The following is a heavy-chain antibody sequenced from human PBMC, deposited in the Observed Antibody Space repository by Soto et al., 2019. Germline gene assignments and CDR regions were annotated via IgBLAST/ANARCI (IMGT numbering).Heavy chain of an antibody. V-gene: IGHV1-46*01. CDR2: INPSDGRT. D-gene: IGHD1-26*01. J-gene: IGHJ4*02. Sequence: AASVKVSCKASGYTFTNYYIHWVRQAPGQGPEWMGIINPSDGRTTYTQKYQGRVTMIRDTSTSTVYMELSSLTSEVTAVYYCGRVSGSYWPFDYWGQGTMVTVSS. CDR3: GRVSGSYWPFDY. CDR1: GYTFTNYY.